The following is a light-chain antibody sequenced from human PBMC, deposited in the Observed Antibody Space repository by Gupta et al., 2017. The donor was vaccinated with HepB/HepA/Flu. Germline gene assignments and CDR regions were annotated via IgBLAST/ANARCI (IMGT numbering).Light chain of an antibody. CDR3: AAWDERLSGGV. V-gene: IGLV1-47*01. CDR1: SSSIGRNY. Sequence: QSVVTQSPSQSGTPGQRVTISCSGSSSSIGRNYVCWYQQLPGTAPKLLICHNDQRPSGVPDRFSASKAGTSASLVISGLRSEDDADYYCAAWDERLSGGVFGGGTKLTVL. CDR2: HND. J-gene: IGLJ3*02.